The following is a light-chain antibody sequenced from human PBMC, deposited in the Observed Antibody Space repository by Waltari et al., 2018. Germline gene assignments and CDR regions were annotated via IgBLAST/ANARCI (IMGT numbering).Light chain of an antibody. V-gene: IGKV2-30*01. Sequence: EVVMTQFPLSLSVTLGKPASISGRPLQSLVSRDGNTYFNWFQQRPGQSPRRLLYKVSNRDSGVPDRFSGSGSGTAFTLTISRVEAEDVGVYYCMQGTDWPWTFGQGTKVEIK. CDR1: QSLVSRDGNTY. CDR3: MQGTDWPWT. J-gene: IGKJ1*01. CDR2: KVS.